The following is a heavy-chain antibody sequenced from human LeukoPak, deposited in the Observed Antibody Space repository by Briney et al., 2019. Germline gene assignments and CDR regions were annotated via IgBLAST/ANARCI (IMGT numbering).Heavy chain of an antibody. V-gene: IGHV4-59*01. J-gene: IGHJ4*02. CDR1: GGSFTSYY. CDR3: ARDLGYCTSTSCYGGGFDY. D-gene: IGHD2-2*01. CDR2: IYYSGRT. Sequence: PSETLSLTCTVSGGSFTSYYWNWIRQPPGKGLEWIGFIYYSGRTSYNPSLKSRVTISVDTSKNQFSLKMSSVTAADTAVYYCARDLGYCTSTSCYGGGFDYWGQGTLVTVSS.